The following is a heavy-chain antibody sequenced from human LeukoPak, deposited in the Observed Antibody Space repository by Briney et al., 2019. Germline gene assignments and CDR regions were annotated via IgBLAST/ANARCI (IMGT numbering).Heavy chain of an antibody. CDR1: GFTFNTYA. CDR2: LSYDTINK. V-gene: IGHV3-30*18. D-gene: IGHD5-12*01. J-gene: IGHJ4*02. CDR3: AKDIVATITGHTPLFDY. Sequence: GGSLSLSSAASGFTFNTYAMHWVRQAPGKGLEWVATLSYDTINKYYADSVKGRFTISRDNSKNTLHLQMDSLRAEDTALYYCAKDIVATITGHTPLFDYWGQGTLVTVSS.